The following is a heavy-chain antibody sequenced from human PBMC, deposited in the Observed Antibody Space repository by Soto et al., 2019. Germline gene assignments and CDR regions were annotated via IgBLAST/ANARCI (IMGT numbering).Heavy chain of an antibody. CDR1: GFDFRIYA. CDR3: AKELRPDGRYDFYY. J-gene: IGHJ4*02. CDR2: MIGDGTSW. Sequence: VQLLESGGGLAQAGGSLRLSCAASGFDFRIYAMNWVRQAPGKGLEWVAVMIGDGTSWDYADSVRGRFTISRDNSKNTLYLQMNSLRAEDTAVYYCAKELRPDGRYDFYYWGQGTLVTVSS. V-gene: IGHV3-23*01. D-gene: IGHD1-26*01.